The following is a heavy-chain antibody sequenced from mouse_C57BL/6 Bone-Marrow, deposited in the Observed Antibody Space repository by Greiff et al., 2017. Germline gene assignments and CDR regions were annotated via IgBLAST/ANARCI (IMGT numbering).Heavy chain of an antibody. D-gene: IGHD2-4*01. Sequence: EVKLVESGGGLVKPGGSLKLSCAASGFTFSSYAMSWVRQTPEKRLEWVATISDGGSYTYYPDNVKGLFTISRDNAKNNLYLQMSHLKSEDTAMYYCARVYDYSWFAYWGQGTLVTVSA. V-gene: IGHV5-4*03. CDR2: ISDGGSYT. J-gene: IGHJ3*01. CDR1: GFTFSSYA. CDR3: ARVYDYSWFAY.